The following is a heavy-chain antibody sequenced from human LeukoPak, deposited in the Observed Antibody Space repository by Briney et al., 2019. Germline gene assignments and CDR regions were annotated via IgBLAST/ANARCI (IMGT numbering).Heavy chain of an antibody. V-gene: IGHV1-8*01. CDR2: MNPDTNKI. D-gene: IGHD2-2*01. Sequence: GASVKVSCKASGYTFTSYDINWVRRATGQGLEWMGWMNPDTNKIGYAQKFQDRVTMTRNTSTSTAYMELSSLRSEDTAVYYCASANRGIVVVPAATLYYYYMDVWGKGTTVTVSS. J-gene: IGHJ6*03. CDR1: GYTFTSYD. CDR3: ASANRGIVVVPAATLYYYYMDV.